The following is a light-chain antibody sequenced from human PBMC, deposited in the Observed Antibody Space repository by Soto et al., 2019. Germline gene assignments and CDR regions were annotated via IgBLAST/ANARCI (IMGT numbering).Light chain of an antibody. CDR3: HQYLSPPLT. CDR1: QSVSYGSDKRNY. Sequence: DIVMTQSPDSLAVSLGERATINCKSSQSVSYGSDKRNYLAWFQRKPGQPPKLLIHWASTRESGVPDRFSASGSGTDFTLTISSLQAEDFAVYYWHQYLSPPLTFGGGTMVEIK. CDR2: WAS. J-gene: IGKJ4*01. V-gene: IGKV4-1*01.